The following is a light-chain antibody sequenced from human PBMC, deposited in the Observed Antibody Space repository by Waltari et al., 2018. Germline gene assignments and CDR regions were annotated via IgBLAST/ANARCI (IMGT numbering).Light chain of an antibody. V-gene: IGLV2-14*01. J-gene: IGLJ3*02. CDR1: SNDVGGYTY. CDR2: DVN. Sequence: SALTQPASVSGAPGQSTTISCTGISNDVGGYTYVPWYQQHPGKAPKLIIYDVNNRPSGISYRFSGSKSGDTASLTISGLQPEDEADYYCSSCASTIPLGVFGGGTKLTVL. CDR3: SSCASTIPLGV.